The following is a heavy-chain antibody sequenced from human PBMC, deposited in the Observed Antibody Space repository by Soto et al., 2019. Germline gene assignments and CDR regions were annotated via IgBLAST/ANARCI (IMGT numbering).Heavy chain of an antibody. CDR3: ARQGRQWFYDILTGYLDY. CDR1: GFTFSSYS. J-gene: IGHJ4*02. D-gene: IGHD3-9*01. CDR2: ISSSSSTI. V-gene: IGHV3-48*01. Sequence: EVQLVESGGGLVQPGGSLRLSCAASGFTFSSYSMNWVRQAPGKGLEWASYISSSSSTIYYADSVKGRFPITRDNAKNSLYRQMNSLRAEDTAVYYCARQGRQWFYDILTGYLDYWGQGTLVTVSS.